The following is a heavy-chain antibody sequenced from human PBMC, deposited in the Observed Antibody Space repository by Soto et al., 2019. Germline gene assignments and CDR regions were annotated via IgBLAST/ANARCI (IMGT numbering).Heavy chain of an antibody. J-gene: IGHJ4*02. D-gene: IGHD2-15*01. V-gene: IGHV1-69*02. Sequence: QVQLVQSGAEVKKPGSSVKVSCKASGGTLNRYTISWVRQAPGQGLEWMGRIIPILGLSKYPQKFQGRVTITADKSTSTAYMELSSLRSEDTAMYYCARLKGYCSGGGCYSGLDADYWCLGTLVTVSS. CDR3: ARLKGYCSGGGCYSGLDADY. CDR1: GGTLNRYT. CDR2: IIPILGLS.